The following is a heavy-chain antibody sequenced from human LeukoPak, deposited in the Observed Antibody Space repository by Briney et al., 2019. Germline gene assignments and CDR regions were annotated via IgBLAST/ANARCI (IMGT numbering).Heavy chain of an antibody. CDR3: AKDLTYASGSPDHDAFDI. CDR1: GFTFRSYA. D-gene: IGHD3-10*01. J-gene: IGHJ3*02. Sequence: PGGSLRLSCAASGFTFRSYAMTWVRQAPGQGLEWVSVISGDGMITYDAGSVKGRFTISRDNSKNTLYLQANSLRAEDTAVYYCAKDLTYASGSPDHDAFDIWGQGTMVTVSS. V-gene: IGHV3-23*01. CDR2: ISGDGMIT.